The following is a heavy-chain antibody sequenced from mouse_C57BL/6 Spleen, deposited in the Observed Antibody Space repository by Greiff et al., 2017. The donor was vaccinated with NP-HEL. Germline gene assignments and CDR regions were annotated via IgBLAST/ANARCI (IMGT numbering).Heavy chain of an antibody. Sequence: VQLQQSGAELVKPGASVKISCKASGYAFSSYWMNWVKQRAGKGLEWIGQIYPGDGDTNYNGKFKGKATLTADKSSSTAYMQLSSLTSEDSAVYFCAREGHYYGSPYWYFDVWGTGTTVTVSS. CDR2: IYPGDGDT. CDR1: GYAFSSYW. D-gene: IGHD1-1*01. V-gene: IGHV1-80*01. CDR3: AREGHYYGSPYWYFDV. J-gene: IGHJ1*03.